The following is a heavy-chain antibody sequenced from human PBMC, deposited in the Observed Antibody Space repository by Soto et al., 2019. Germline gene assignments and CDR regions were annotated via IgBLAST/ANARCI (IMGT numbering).Heavy chain of an antibody. Sequence: EVQLLESGGGLVQPGGSLRLSWAASGFTFSSYAMSWVRQAPGKGLEWVSAISGSGGSTYYADSVKGRFTISRDNSKNTLYLQMNSLRAEDTAVYYCAKGSSGWYDAFDIWGQGTMVTVSS. CDR2: ISGSGGST. V-gene: IGHV3-23*01. CDR3: AKGSSGWYDAFDI. CDR1: GFTFSSYA. D-gene: IGHD6-19*01. J-gene: IGHJ3*02.